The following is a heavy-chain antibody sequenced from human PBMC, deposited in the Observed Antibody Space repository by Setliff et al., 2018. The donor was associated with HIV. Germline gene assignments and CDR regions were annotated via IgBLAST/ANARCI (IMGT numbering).Heavy chain of an antibody. CDR2: FYYSWNT. V-gene: IGHV4-39*07. J-gene: IGHJ4*02. CDR1: GASIGRRSDC. Sequence: SETLSLTCTVSGASIGRRSDCWGWIRQPPGRGLEWIGSFYYSWNTYYNPSLKSRVTISVDTSKNQFSLKLSSVTAADTAVYYCASYDILTGYYGHYFDYWGQGTLVTVSS. CDR3: ASYDILTGYYGHYFDY. D-gene: IGHD3-9*01.